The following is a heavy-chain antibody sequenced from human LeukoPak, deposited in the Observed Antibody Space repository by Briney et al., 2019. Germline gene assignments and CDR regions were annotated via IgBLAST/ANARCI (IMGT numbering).Heavy chain of an antibody. CDR2: IYYSGST. Sequence: PSETLSLTCTVSGGSISSYYWSWIRQPPGKGLEWIGYIYYSGSTNYNPSLKSRVTISVDTSKNQFSLKLSSVTAADTAVYYCARDIAAAGTRWFDPWGQGTLVTVSS. J-gene: IGHJ5*02. CDR3: ARDIAAAGTRWFDP. CDR1: GGSISSYY. V-gene: IGHV4-59*01. D-gene: IGHD6-13*01.